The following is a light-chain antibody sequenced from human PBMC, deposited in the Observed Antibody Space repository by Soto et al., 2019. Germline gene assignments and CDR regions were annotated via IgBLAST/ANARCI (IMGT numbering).Light chain of an antibody. Sequence: EIVLTQSPATLSLSPGERATLSCRASQSVSSYLAWCQQKPGQAPRLLIYDASNRATGIPARFSGSGSGTDFTLTISSLEPDDFAVYYCQQRSNWPGITFGGGTKVEIK. CDR2: DAS. CDR3: QQRSNWPGIT. V-gene: IGKV3-11*01. J-gene: IGKJ4*01. CDR1: QSVSSY.